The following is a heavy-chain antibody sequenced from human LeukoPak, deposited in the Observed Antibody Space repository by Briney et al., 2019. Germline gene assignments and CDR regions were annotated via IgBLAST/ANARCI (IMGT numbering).Heavy chain of an antibody. CDR2: ISYDGSNK. Sequence: GGSLRLSCAASGFTFSSYAMHWVRQAPGKGLEWLAVISYDGSNKYYADSVKGRFPISRDNSKNTLYLQMNSLRAEDTAVYYCARVAPRTTVVTRVGYYFDYWGQGTLVTVSS. V-gene: IGHV3-30*04. CDR3: ARVAPRTTVVTRVGYYFDY. D-gene: IGHD4-23*01. J-gene: IGHJ4*02. CDR1: GFTFSSYA.